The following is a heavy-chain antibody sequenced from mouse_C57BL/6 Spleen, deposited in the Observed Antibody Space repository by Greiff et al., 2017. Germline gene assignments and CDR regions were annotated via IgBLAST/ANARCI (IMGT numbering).Heavy chain of an antibody. Sequence: VQLQQSGAELVRPGASVKLSCTASGFNIKDDYMHWVKQRPEQGLEWIGWIDPENGDTEYASKFQGKATITADTSSNTAYLQLSSLTSEDTAVYYCTTTIVTIRYFDVWGTGTTVTVSS. CDR2: IDPENGDT. CDR1: GFNIKDDY. CDR3: TTTIVTIRYFDV. V-gene: IGHV14-4*01. D-gene: IGHD2-5*01. J-gene: IGHJ1*03.